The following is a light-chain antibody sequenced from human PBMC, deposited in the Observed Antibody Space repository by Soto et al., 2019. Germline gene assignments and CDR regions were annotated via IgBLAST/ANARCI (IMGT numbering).Light chain of an antibody. CDR3: QQYNSYKLT. CDR1: QSISSW. V-gene: IGKV1-5*01. Sequence: DIQMTQPPSTLSASVGDRVTITCRASQSISSWLAWYQQKPGKAPKLLIYDASSLESGVPSRFSGSGSGTEFTLTISSLQPDDFATYYCQQYNSYKLTFGGGTKVEIK. CDR2: DAS. J-gene: IGKJ4*01.